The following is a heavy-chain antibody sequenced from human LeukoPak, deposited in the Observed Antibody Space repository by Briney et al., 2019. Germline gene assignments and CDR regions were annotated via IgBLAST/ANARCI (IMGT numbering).Heavy chain of an antibody. Sequence: SETLSLTFAVYGGSFSGYYWSWIRQPPGKGLELIGEINHSGSTNYNPSLKSRVTISVDTSKNQFSLKLSSVTAADTAVYYCARGRDIVVVPAANWFDPWGQGTLVTVSS. CDR3: ARGRDIVVVPAANWFDP. D-gene: IGHD2-2*01. CDR1: GGSFSGYY. V-gene: IGHV4-34*01. CDR2: INHSGST. J-gene: IGHJ5*02.